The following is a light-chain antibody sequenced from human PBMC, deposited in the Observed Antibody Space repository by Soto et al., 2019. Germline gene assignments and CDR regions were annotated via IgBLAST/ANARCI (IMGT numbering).Light chain of an antibody. Sequence: QSVLTQPPSESGTPGQRVTISCSGASSDIASSYVYWYQQLPGSAPRLLIFRNDQRPSGVPDRFSGSKSGTSASLAISGLRSEDEADCYCVTWDDILSGPFVFGTGTKLTVL. CDR1: SSDIASSY. V-gene: IGLV1-47*01. CDR3: VTWDDILSGPFV. CDR2: RND. J-gene: IGLJ1*01.